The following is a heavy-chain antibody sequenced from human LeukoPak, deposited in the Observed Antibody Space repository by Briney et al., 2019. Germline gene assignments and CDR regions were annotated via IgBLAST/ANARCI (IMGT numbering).Heavy chain of an antibody. CDR1: VGSISSYY. CDR3: ARASDFWSGYPYYYYGMDV. Sequence: PSETLSLTCTDSVGSISSYYWSCIREPPGEGLEWIGHIYYSGSTNYNPSLKSRVTISVDTSKNQFSLKLSSVTAADTAVYYCARASDFWSGYPYYYYGMDVWGQGTTVTVSS. D-gene: IGHD3-3*01. CDR2: IYYSGST. V-gene: IGHV4-59*01. J-gene: IGHJ6*02.